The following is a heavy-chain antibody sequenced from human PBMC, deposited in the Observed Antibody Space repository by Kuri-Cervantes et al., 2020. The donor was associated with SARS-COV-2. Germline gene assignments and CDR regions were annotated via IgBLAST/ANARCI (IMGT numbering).Heavy chain of an antibody. D-gene: IGHD3-16*01. Sequence: GESLKISCAASGFTFSSYGMHWVRQAPGKGLEWVAVISYDGSNKYYADSVKGRFTISRDNSKNTLYPQMKSLRVEDTAVYYCARGEQKVYANYYMDVWGKGTTVTVSS. CDR2: ISYDGSNK. CDR3: ARGEQKVYANYYMDV. CDR1: GFTFSSYG. V-gene: IGHV3-30*03. J-gene: IGHJ6*03.